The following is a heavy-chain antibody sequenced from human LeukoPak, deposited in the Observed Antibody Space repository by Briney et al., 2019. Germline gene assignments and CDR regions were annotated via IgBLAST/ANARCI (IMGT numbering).Heavy chain of an antibody. CDR3: ARDPGYSYGYSREPTFDY. V-gene: IGHV3-30-3*01. CDR1: GFTFSSYA. CDR2: ISYDGSNK. J-gene: IGHJ4*02. Sequence: PGGSLRLSCAASGFTFSSYAMHWVRQAPGKGLEWVAVISYDGSNKYYADSVKGQFTISRDNSKNTLYLQMNSLRAEDTAVYYCARDPGYSYGYSREPTFDYWGQGTLVTVSS. D-gene: IGHD5-18*01.